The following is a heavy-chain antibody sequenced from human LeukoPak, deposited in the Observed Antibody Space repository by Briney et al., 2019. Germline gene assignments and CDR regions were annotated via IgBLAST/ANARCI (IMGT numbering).Heavy chain of an antibody. J-gene: IGHJ4*02. V-gene: IGHV3-7*01. CDR2: IKEDGGEK. Sequence: GGSLRLSCAASGFTFSSYWMTWVRLAPGKGLEWVANIKEDGGEKYYVDSVAGRFTISRDNAKNSLYLQVDSLRAEDTAVYFCARDKFLWGSYSRFDYWGQGTLVAVSS. CDR1: GFTFSSYW. D-gene: IGHD1-26*01. CDR3: ARDKFLWGSYSRFDY.